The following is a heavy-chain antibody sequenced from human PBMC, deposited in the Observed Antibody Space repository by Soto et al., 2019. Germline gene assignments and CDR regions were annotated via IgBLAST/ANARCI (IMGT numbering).Heavy chain of an antibody. D-gene: IGHD3-10*01. V-gene: IGHV3-30*18. CDR1: GFTFSSSG. Sequence: QVQLVESGGGVVQPGKSLRLSWAGSGFTFSSSGMDWVRQAPGKGLEWVAVISYDGSNKYYADSVKGRFTISRDNSKNTLYLQMRGLRADDTAVYYCAKDRMGAGVRGYFDYWGQGTLVTVSS. J-gene: IGHJ4*02. CDR2: ISYDGSNK. CDR3: AKDRMGAGVRGYFDY.